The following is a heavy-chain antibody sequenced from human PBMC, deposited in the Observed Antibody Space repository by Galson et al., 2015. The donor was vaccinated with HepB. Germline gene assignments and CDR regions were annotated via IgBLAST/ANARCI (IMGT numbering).Heavy chain of an antibody. Sequence: SLRLSCAASGFSFSRHAMYWVRQAPGKGLEWVAVILNDGSDKYYADSVKGRFTISRDNPKNTLSLQMKSLSAQDTAVYFCARDLYRRKLRYFGEPSPPYYYYGMDVWGQGTTVTVSS. D-gene: IGHD3-9*01. CDR1: GFSFSRHA. V-gene: IGHV3-30*04. J-gene: IGHJ6*02. CDR2: ILNDGSDK. CDR3: ARDLYRRKLRYFGEPSPPYYYYGMDV.